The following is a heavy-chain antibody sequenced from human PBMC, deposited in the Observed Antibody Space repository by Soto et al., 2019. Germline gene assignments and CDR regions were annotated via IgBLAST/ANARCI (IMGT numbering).Heavy chain of an antibody. CDR3: ARLESYCTAGSCYSGAD. CDR2: IYYSGSP. D-gene: IGHD2-15*01. CDR1: GGSMSATSY. V-gene: IGHV4-39*01. Sequence: SETLSLTCAVSGGSMSATSYWGWFRQPPGRGLVWIASIYYSGSPYYSPSLESQVTISVDTSKKQFSLRLNSVTAADTAVYYCARLESYCTAGSCYSGADWGQGTQVTVSS. J-gene: IGHJ1*01.